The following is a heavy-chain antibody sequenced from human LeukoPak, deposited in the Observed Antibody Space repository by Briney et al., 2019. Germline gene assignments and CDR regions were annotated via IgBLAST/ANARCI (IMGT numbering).Heavy chain of an antibody. CDR1: GDSITSTSSY. Sequence: PSETLSLTWAVSGDSITSTSSYWAWIRQPPGKGLEWIGSMYYSGSTYYNPSLKSRVTISVDTSKNQFSLNLRSVTAADTAVYYCARESPPGGGGVAGDPASHAFDIWGQGTMVTVSS. CDR3: ARESPPGGGGVAGDPASHAFDI. V-gene: IGHV4-39*07. J-gene: IGHJ3*02. D-gene: IGHD2-21*01. CDR2: MYYSGST.